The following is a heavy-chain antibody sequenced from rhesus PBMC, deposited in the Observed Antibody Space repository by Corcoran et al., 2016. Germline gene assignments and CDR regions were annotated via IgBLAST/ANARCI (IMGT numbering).Heavy chain of an antibody. Sequence: QVQLQESGPGLVKASETLSLTCAVSGGSFSNYWWSWIRPPPGKGLEWIGEIHGSSGSTNSTPSLKIRVTISQDASKTRFSPKLSSVTAADTAVYYCASDAYWSVDCWGQGVLVTVSS. CDR1: GGSFSNYW. J-gene: IGHJ4*01. D-gene: IGHD2-15*01. CDR2: IHGSSGST. CDR3: ASDAYWSVDC. V-gene: IGHV4-80*01.